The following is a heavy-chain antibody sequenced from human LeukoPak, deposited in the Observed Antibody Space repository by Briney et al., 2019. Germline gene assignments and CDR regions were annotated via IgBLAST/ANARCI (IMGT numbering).Heavy chain of an antibody. CDR2: IYYSGST. D-gene: IGHD5-12*01. V-gene: IGHV4-39*01. CDR1: GGSISSSSYY. J-gene: IGHJ4*02. Sequence: SETLSLTCTVSGGSISSSSYYWGWIRQPPGKGLEWIGSIYYSGSTYYNPSLKSRVTISVDTSKNQFSLKLSSVTAADTAVYYCARLAGYDLRYFDYWGQGTLVTVSS. CDR3: ARLAGYDLRYFDY.